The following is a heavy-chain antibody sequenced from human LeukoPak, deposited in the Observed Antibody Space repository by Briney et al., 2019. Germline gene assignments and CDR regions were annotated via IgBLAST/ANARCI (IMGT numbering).Heavy chain of an antibody. D-gene: IGHD3-16*01. CDR2: ISSRSVYI. CDR3: ARDRSGSYPYYFDY. Sequence: GGSMRLSCAVSGFTFSDYSMNWVRQAPGKGLEWVSSISSRSVYIYYADSVRGRCTISRDNAKDSLYLQMDSLRAEDTAVYYCARDRSGSYPYYFDYWGQGGLVTVSS. J-gene: IGHJ4*02. CDR1: GFTFSDYS. V-gene: IGHV3-21*01.